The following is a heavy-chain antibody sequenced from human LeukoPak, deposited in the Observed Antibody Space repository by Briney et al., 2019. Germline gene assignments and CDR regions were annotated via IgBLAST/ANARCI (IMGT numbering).Heavy chain of an antibody. J-gene: IGHJ4*02. CDR3: ARQSGYCSGGSCYAGLVDY. CDR1: GGSISIYY. CDR2: IYYSGST. Sequence: SGTLSLTCTVSGGSISIYYWSWVRQPPGKGLEWMGYIYYSGSTNYNPSLKSRVTISVDTSKNQFSLMLSSVTAADTAVYYCARQSGYCSGGSCYAGLVDYWGQGTLVTVSS. D-gene: IGHD2-15*01. V-gene: IGHV4-59*08.